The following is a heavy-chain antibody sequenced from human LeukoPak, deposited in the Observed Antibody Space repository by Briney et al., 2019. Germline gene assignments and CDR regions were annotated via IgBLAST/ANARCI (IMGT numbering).Heavy chain of an antibody. Sequence: GGSLRLSCAASGFTFSSYNMNWVRQAPGKGLEWVSSISGSSSFIYYADSVKGRFTISRDNAKNSLYLQMNSLRAEDTAVYYCARDITGPRGMDIWGQGTMVTVSS. D-gene: IGHD1-20*01. J-gene: IGHJ3*02. V-gene: IGHV3-21*01. CDR2: ISGSSSFI. CDR1: GFTFSSYN. CDR3: ARDITGPRGMDI.